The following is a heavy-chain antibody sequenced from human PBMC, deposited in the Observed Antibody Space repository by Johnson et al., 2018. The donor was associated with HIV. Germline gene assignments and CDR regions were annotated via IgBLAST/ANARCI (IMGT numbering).Heavy chain of an antibody. J-gene: IGHJ3*02. D-gene: IGHD1-26*01. CDR2: ISSNGGKT. Sequence: VQLVESGGGLVQPGGSLRLSCAASRFTFSAYPMHWVRQAPGKGLEYVSAISSNGGKTYYADSVKGRFTIARDNSKNTLYLQMSSLRAEDTAVYYCATSGSHFAFDIWGQGTMVTVSS. V-gene: IGHV3-64*07. CDR1: RFTFSAYP. CDR3: ATSGSHFAFDI.